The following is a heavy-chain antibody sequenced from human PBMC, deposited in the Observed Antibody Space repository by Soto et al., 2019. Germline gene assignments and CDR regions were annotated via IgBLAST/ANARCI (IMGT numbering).Heavy chain of an antibody. CDR1: GYTFTSYA. CDR3: ARDLRGMAAGTAANWFDP. D-gene: IGHD6-13*01. Sequence: ASVKVSCKASGYTFTSYAMHWVRQAPGQRLEWMGWINAGNGNTKYSQKFQGRVTITRDTSASTAYMELSSLRSEDTAVYYCARDLRGMAAGTAANWFDPWAREPWSPSPQ. V-gene: IGHV1-3*01. J-gene: IGHJ5*02. CDR2: INAGNGNT.